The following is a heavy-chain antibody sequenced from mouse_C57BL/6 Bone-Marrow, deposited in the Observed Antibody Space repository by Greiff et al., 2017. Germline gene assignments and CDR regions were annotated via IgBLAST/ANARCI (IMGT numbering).Heavy chain of an antibody. CDR3: ARGGNYEFAY. V-gene: IGHV1-82*01. Sequence: QVQLQQSGPELVKPGASVKISCKASGYAFSSSWMNWVKQRPGKGLEWIGRIYPGDGDTNYNGKFKGKATLTADKSSSTAYMKLSSLTSEDSAVYCCARGGNYEFAYWGQGTLVTVSA. D-gene: IGHD2-1*01. J-gene: IGHJ3*01. CDR1: GYAFSSSW. CDR2: IYPGDGDT.